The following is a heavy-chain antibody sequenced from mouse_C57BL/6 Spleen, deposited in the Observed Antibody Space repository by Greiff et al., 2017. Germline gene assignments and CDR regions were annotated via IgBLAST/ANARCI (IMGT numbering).Heavy chain of an antibody. CDR2: ISNGGGST. V-gene: IGHV5-12*01. Sequence: KLVESGGGLVQPGGSLQLSCAASGFTFSDYYMYWVRQTPEKRLKWVAYISNGGGSTYYPDTVKCRFTITRDNAKNTLYLQMSRLKSEDTAMYYCARHGSSLYYAMDYWGQGTSVTVSS. CDR3: ARHGSSLYYAMDY. J-gene: IGHJ4*01. CDR1: GFTFSDYY. D-gene: IGHD1-1*01.